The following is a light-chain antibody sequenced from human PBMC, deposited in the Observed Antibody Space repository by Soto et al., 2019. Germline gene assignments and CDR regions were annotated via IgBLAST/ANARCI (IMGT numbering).Light chain of an antibody. CDR1: SSDVGGYNY. V-gene: IGLV2-14*01. Sequence: QSVLTRPASVSGSPGQSITISCTGTSSDVGGYNYVSWYQQHPGKAPKLIIYAVTNRPSGVSIRFSGSKSGNTASLTISGLQAEDEADYYCCSYTSSTTYVFGPGTKVTV. CDR3: CSYTSSTTYV. J-gene: IGLJ1*01. CDR2: AVT.